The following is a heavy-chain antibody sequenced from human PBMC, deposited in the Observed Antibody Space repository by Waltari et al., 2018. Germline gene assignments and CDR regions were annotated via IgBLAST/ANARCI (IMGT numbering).Heavy chain of an antibody. Sequence: EVQLLESGGGLVQPGGALRLSGAASGFPFHSRAMNGVRRAPGKGLRWVSAISGSRGDTYYADSVKGRFTITRDNSKNTVYLQMNSLRADDTAVYYCAKPLDYGDYVGWFDAWGQGTLVTVSS. V-gene: IGHV3-23*01. J-gene: IGHJ5*02. CDR1: GFPFHSRA. CDR2: ISGSRGDT. CDR3: AKPLDYGDYVGWFDA. D-gene: IGHD4-17*01.